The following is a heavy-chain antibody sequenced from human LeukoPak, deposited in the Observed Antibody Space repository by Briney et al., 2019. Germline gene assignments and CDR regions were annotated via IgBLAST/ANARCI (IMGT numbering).Heavy chain of an antibody. J-gene: IGHJ5*02. Sequence: GGSLRLSCAASGFTFSSYSMNWVRQAPGRGLEWVSSISSSSSYIYYADSVKGRFTISRDNAKNSLYLQMNSLRAEDTAVYYCARDRAYDSSVSWFDPWGQGTLVTVSS. V-gene: IGHV3-21*01. CDR2: ISSSSSYI. D-gene: IGHD3-22*01. CDR1: GFTFSSYS. CDR3: ARDRAYDSSVSWFDP.